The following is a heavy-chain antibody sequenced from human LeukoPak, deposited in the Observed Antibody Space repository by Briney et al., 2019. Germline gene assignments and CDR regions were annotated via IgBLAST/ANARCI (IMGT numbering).Heavy chain of an antibody. CDR3: AKDPSEPYYDSSGYYPT. Sequence: GGSLRLSCAASGFTFSNYAMSWVRQAPGKGLEWVSAISGSGGSTYYADSVKGRFTISRDNSKNTLYLQMNSLRAEDTAVYYCAKDPSEPYYDSSGYYPTWGQGTLVTVSS. CDR2: ISGSGGST. V-gene: IGHV3-23*01. J-gene: IGHJ5*02. CDR1: GFTFSNYA. D-gene: IGHD3-22*01.